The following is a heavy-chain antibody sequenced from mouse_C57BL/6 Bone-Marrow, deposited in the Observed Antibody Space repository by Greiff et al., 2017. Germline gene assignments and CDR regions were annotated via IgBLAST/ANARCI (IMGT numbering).Heavy chain of an antibody. Sequence: QVQLQQSGPGLVQPSQSLSITCTVSGFSLTSYGVHWVRQSPGKGLEWLGVIWSGGSTDYNAAFISRLSISKDNSKSQVFFKMNSLQADDTAIYYCAREGIYYGSSYWYFDVWGTGTTVTVSS. CDR2: IWSGGST. D-gene: IGHD1-1*01. J-gene: IGHJ1*03. CDR1: GFSLTSYG. CDR3: AREGIYYGSSYWYFDV. V-gene: IGHV2-2*01.